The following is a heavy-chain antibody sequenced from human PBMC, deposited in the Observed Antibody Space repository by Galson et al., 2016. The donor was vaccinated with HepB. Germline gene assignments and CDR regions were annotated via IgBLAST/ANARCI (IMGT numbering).Heavy chain of an antibody. CDR2: ISAYNGNT. CDR1: GYTFTSYA. D-gene: IGHD3-3*01. Sequence: SVKVSCKASGYTFTSYAISWVRQAPGQGLEWMGWISAYNGNTNYAQKFQGRVTLTTETSTSTAYMEVRSLRSDDTAVYYCARSPPLEWLLYFDSWGQGTLVTVSS. V-gene: IGHV1-18*01. J-gene: IGHJ4*02. CDR3: ARSPPLEWLLYFDS.